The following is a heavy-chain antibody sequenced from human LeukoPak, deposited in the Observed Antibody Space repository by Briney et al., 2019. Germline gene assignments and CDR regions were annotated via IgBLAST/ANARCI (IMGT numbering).Heavy chain of an antibody. CDR3: ARGGYNSHFDY. D-gene: IGHD1-1*01. V-gene: IGHV1-46*01. Sequence: ASVKVSCKASGYTFTSYYMHWLRQAPGQGLEWMGRINPSGGSTTYTQKFQGRVTMTRDTSTSTVYMELNSLRSDDTAVYYCARGGYNSHFDYWGQGILVTVSS. CDR2: INPSGGST. J-gene: IGHJ4*02. CDR1: GYTFTSYY.